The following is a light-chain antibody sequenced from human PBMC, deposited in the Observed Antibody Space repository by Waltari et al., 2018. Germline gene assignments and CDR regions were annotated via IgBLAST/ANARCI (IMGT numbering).Light chain of an antibody. CDR2: QHN. Sequence: SYELTQPPSVSVSPGQTASITCSGDKLGDKYAYWYQQKPGQSPVLVIYQHNKRPSGIPGRCSGSNSGKTATLTISGTQAMDEADYYCQAWDRTTVVFGGGAKLTVL. V-gene: IGLV3-1*01. CDR1: KLGDKY. CDR3: QAWDRTTVV. J-gene: IGLJ2*01.